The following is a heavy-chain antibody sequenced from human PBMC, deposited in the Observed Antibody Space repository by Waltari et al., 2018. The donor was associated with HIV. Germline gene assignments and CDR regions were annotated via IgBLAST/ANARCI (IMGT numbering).Heavy chain of an antibody. CDR3: ARDAVLLWFREIYGPYYGMDV. Sequence: YNGNTNYAQKLQGRVTMTTDTSTSTAYMELRSLRSDDTAVYYCARDAVLLWFREIYGPYYGMDVWGQGTTVTVSS. V-gene: IGHV1-18*01. CDR2: YNGNT. J-gene: IGHJ6*02. D-gene: IGHD3-10*01.